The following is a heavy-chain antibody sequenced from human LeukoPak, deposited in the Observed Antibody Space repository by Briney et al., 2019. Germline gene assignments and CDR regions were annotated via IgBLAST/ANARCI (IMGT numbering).Heavy chain of an antibody. J-gene: IGHJ6*03. D-gene: IGHD6-6*01. Sequence: ASVKVSCKASGYIFINYGISWVRQAPGQGLEWMGWISAYNGNTNYAQKLQGRITMTTDTSTSTAYMELRSLRSDDTAVYYCARTARPPYYYMDVWGKGTTVTVSS. CDR3: ARTARPPYYYMDV. V-gene: IGHV1-18*01. CDR2: ISAYNGNT. CDR1: GYIFINYG.